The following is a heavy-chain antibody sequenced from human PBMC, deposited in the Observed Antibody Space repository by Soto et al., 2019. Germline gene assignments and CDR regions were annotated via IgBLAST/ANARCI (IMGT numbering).Heavy chain of an antibody. CDR1: GFTFSSHA. D-gene: IGHD2-21*01. CDR3: AKDPSDGYYFDY. Sequence: EVQLLESGGGLVQPGGSLRLSCAASGFTFSSHARTWVRQAPGKGLEWVSSISSSGSSTYYADSVKGRFTISRDNSNNTLYLQMNSLRAEDTAVYYCAKDPSDGYYFDYWGQGTLVTISS. J-gene: IGHJ4*02. CDR2: ISSSGSST. V-gene: IGHV3-23*01.